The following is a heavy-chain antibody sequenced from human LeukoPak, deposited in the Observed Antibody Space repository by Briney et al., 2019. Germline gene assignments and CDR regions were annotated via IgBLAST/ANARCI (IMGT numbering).Heavy chain of an antibody. D-gene: IGHD3-10*01. J-gene: IGHJ4*02. CDR2: IIPILGIA. V-gene: IGHV1-69*02. CDR1: GGTFSSYT. Sequence: SVKVSCKASGGTFSSYTISWVRQAPGQGLEWMGRIIPILGIANYAQKFQGRVTITADKSTSTAYMELSSLRSEDTAVYYCARYFGKVMVRGEYYFDYWGQGTLVTVSS. CDR3: ARYFGKVMVRGEYYFDY.